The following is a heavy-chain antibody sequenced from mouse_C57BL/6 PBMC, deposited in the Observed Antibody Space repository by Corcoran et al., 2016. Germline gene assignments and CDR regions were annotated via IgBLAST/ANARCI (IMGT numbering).Heavy chain of an antibody. V-gene: IGHV1-19*01. CDR1: GYTFTDYY. D-gene: IGHD1-1*01. Sequence: EGRLQPSAPELVKPGASVKMPCKASGYTFTDYYMNWVKQSHGKSLEWIGVINPYNGGTSYNQKFKGKATLTVDKSSSTAYMELNSLTSEDSAVYYCANGSSFDYWGQGTTLTVSS. CDR2: INPYNGGT. J-gene: IGHJ2*01. CDR3: ANGSSFDY.